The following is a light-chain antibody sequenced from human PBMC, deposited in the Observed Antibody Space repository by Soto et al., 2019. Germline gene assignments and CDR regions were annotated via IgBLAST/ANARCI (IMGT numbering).Light chain of an antibody. CDR2: GGS. CDR3: HQYGSFPQT. J-gene: IGKJ2*01. Sequence: EIVLTQSPGTLSLSPGERVTLSCRASQSVSGSSLAWYQHYTGQAPRLLIYGGSSRATGIPDRLSGSGSGTDFTFIISRLEPEDFGMYYCHQYGSFPQTFGQGTELETK. V-gene: IGKV3-20*01. CDR1: QSVSGSS.